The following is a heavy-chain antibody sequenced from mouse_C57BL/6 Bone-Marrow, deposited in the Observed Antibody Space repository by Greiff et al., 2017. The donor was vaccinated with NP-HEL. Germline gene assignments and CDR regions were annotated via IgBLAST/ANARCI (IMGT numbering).Heavy chain of an antibody. Sequence: EVHLVESGGGLVKPGGSLKLSCAASGFPFSSYAMSWVRQTPEKRLEWVATISDGGSYTKYQDNVQGRFTISRDNAKNNLYLQMSHLKSEDTAMYYFARDGINYGSSYWYFDVWGTGTTVTVSS. V-gene: IGHV5-4*01. CDR3: ARDGINYGSSYWYFDV. CDR1: GFPFSSYA. CDR2: ISDGGSYT. J-gene: IGHJ1*03. D-gene: IGHD1-1*01.